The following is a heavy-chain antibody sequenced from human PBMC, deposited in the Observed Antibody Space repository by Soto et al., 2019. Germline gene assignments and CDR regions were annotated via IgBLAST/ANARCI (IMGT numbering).Heavy chain of an antibody. D-gene: IGHD3-10*02. CDR2: IYLDDDK. V-gene: IGHV2-5*02. CDR3: AHYVSTSPAGWFDP. J-gene: IGHJ5*02. Sequence: QITLKESGPTLVKPTQTLTLTCTFSGLSLSTSGEAVGWIRQPPGKALEWLALIYLDDDKRYNPTLQTRLTTTNDTSKNQVVLTLTNRYPVDTATYYCAHYVSTSPAGWFDPWGQGILVTVSS. CDR1: GLSLSTSGEA.